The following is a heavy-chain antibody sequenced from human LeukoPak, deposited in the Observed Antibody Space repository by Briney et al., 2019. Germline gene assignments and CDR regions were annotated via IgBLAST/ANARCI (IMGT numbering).Heavy chain of an antibody. CDR1: GFFFINSY. CDR2: IYSDGSS. D-gene: IGHD3-10*01. CDR3: ARDLAGVRGANNPSGVPVDS. V-gene: IGHV3-53*03. Sequence: GGSLRLSCETSGFFFINSYLSWVRQPPGKGLEWIAVIYSDGSSYYAQSVKGRFTISRDNLKNTLYLQMDRLRAEDTATYYCARDLAGVRGANNPSGVPVDSWGQGTLVTVSS. J-gene: IGHJ4*02.